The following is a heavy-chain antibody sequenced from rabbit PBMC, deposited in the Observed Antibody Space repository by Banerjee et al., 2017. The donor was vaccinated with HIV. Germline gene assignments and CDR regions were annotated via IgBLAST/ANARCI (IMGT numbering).Heavy chain of an antibody. CDR3: ARGLGSSGYGSL. CDR1: GFSFSSSYW. Sequence: EESGGDLVKPEGSLTLTCTASGFSFSSSYWICWVRQAPGKGLEWIGCIYTGSSGNTYYASWAKGRFTISKTSSTTVTLQMTSLTAADTATYFCARGLGSSGYGSLWGQGTLVTVS. V-gene: IGHV1S45*01. CDR2: IYTGSSGNT. J-gene: IGHJ3*01. D-gene: IGHD1-1*01.